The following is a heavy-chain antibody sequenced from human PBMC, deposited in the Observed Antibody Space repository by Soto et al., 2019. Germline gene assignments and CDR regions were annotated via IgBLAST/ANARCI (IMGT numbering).Heavy chain of an antibody. CDR1: GDAFTSYY. D-gene: IGHD3-22*01. J-gene: IGHJ4*02. CDR3: ERSQSGYSGYDHYYDSSGPGYYFDY. Sequence: GCSVKVPFKAGGDAFTSYYMHWVRQAPGQGLDWMGIINPSGGSTSYAQKFQGRVTMTRDTSTSTVYMELSSLRYEETAVYYCERSQSGYSGYDHYYDSSGPGYYFDYWRQGTLVTVTS. CDR2: INPSGGST. V-gene: IGHV1-46*01.